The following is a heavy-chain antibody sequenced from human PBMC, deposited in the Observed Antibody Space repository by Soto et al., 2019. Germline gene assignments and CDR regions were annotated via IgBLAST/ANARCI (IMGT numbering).Heavy chain of an antibody. Sequence: QLQLQESGSGLVKPSQTQSLTCAVSGGSICSGGYSWSWIRQPPGKGLEWIGYIYHSWSTYYNPSLKSRVTISVDRSKNQFSLKLSSVTAADTAVYYCARVTDHWGQGTLVTVSS. CDR1: GGSICSGGYS. V-gene: IGHV4-30-2*01. CDR2: IYHSWST. CDR3: ARVTDH. J-gene: IGHJ4*02.